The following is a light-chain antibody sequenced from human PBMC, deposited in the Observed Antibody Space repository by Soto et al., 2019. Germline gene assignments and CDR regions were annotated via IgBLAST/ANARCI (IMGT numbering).Light chain of an antibody. Sequence: VLTQSPATLSVSPGERATLSCRAIQSVSSSYLAWYQQKPGQAPRLLTYGASSRATGIPDRFSGSGSGTDFTLTISRLEPEDFAVYYCQQYGSSPPLTFGQGTKVDIK. V-gene: IGKV3-20*01. J-gene: IGKJ1*01. CDR3: QQYGSSPPLT. CDR2: GAS. CDR1: QSVSSSY.